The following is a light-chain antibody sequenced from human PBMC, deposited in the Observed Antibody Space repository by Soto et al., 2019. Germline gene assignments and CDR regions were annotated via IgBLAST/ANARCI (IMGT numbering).Light chain of an antibody. CDR3: QQYNNWPPDT. Sequence: EIILTQSPAFLSVSPGERATLSYRASQSVNNNLAWYQQKRGQAPRLLFYGASTRATGIPGRFRGSGSGTEFTLTITSLQSEDFAVYFCQQYNNWPPDTFGQGTKLEIK. V-gene: IGKV3-15*01. J-gene: IGKJ2*01. CDR1: QSVNNN. CDR2: GAS.